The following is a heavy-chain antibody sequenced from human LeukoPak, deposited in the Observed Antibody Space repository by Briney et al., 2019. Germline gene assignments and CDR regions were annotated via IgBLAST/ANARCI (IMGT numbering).Heavy chain of an antibody. Sequence: SGFTXSSYSMNWVRQAPGKGLEWVSSISSSSSYIYYADSVKGRFTISRDNAKNSLYLQMNSLRGEDMAVYYCARXQRGIAVALDYWGQGTLATVSS. CDR2: ISSSSSYI. J-gene: IGHJ4*02. D-gene: IGHD6-19*01. CDR3: ARXQRGIAVALDY. CDR1: GFTXSSYS. V-gene: IGHV3-21*01.